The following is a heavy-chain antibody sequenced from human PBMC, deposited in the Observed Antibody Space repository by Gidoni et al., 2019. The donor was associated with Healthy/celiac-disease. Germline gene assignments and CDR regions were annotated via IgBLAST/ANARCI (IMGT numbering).Heavy chain of an antibody. CDR1: GFTFRSYG. D-gene: IGHD6-19*01. J-gene: IGHJ4*02. CDR2: ISGSGGRT. CDR3: AKDQKQWLVPDYFDY. Sequence: EVQLLESGGGLVQPGGYLRLSCAASGFTFRSYGMSWVRQAPGKVLGWVSAISGSGGRTYYEDSVKGRFTISRDNSKNTLYLQMTSLRAEDTAVYYCAKDQKQWLVPDYFDYWGQGTLVTVSS. V-gene: IGHV3-23*01.